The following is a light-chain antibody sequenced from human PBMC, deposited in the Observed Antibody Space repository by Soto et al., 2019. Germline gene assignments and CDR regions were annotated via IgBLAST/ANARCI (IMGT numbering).Light chain of an antibody. Sequence: QSALTQPPSASGSPGQSVTISCTGTSSDIGGYNYVSWYQQHPGKAPKLMIYEVSRRPSGVPDRFSGSTSGNTASLTVSGLQAEDEADYYCSSYAGSNTYVVFGGGTKLTVI. V-gene: IGLV2-8*01. CDR3: SSYAGSNTYVV. CDR1: SSDIGGYNY. J-gene: IGLJ2*01. CDR2: EVS.